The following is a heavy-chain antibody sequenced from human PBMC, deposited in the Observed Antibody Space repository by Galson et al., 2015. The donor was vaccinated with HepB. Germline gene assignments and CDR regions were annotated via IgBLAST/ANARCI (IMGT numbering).Heavy chain of an antibody. CDR3: ARSGRDYYGSGSGY. V-gene: IGHV3-7*03. CDR1: GFTFSSYW. Sequence: SLRLSCAASGFTFSSYWMSWVRQAPGKGLEWVANIKQDGSEKYYVDSVKGRFTISRDNAKNSLYLQMNSLRAEDTAVYYCARSGRDYYGSGSGYWGQGTLVTVSS. CDR2: IKQDGSEK. J-gene: IGHJ4*02. D-gene: IGHD3-10*01.